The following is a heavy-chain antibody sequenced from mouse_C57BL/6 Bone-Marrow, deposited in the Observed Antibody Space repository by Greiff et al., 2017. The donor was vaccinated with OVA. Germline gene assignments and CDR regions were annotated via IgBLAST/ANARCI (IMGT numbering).Heavy chain of an antibody. CDR3: ARGGLLSSAGFAY. J-gene: IGHJ3*01. CDR1: GYTFTSYW. D-gene: IGHD2-3*01. Sequence: VQLQQPGPELVKPGASVKLSCKASGYTFTSYWMHWVKQRPGQGLEWIGNINPSNGGTNYNEKFKSKATLTVDKSSSTAYMQLSSLTSEDSAVYYCARGGLLSSAGFAYWGQGTLVTVSA. V-gene: IGHV1-53*01. CDR2: INPSNGGT.